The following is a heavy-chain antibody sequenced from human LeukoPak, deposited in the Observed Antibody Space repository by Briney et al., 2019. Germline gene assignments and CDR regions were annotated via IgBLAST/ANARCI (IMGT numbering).Heavy chain of an antibody. D-gene: IGHD6-6*01. CDR2: VWYDGSSK. CDR3: ARTDGRSSSSSFFDL. V-gene: IGHV3-33*08. CDR1: GFTFSSYG. J-gene: IGHJ4*02. Sequence: GRSLRLSCAASGFTFSSYGMHWVRQAPGKGLEWVAIVWYDGSSKNYADSVKGRFTISRDNSKNTLYMLMNSLGDEDTAVYYCARTDGRSSSSSFFDLWGQGTPVTVSS.